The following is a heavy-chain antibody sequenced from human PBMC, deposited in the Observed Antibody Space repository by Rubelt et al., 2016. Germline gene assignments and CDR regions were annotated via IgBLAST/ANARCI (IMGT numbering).Heavy chain of an antibody. D-gene: IGHD1-26*01. V-gene: IGHV5-51*01. CDR1: GYSFTSYW. CDR3: ARLRGSYYSEGVGY. CDR2: IYPGDSDT. J-gene: IGHJ4*02. Sequence: EVQLVQSGAEVKKPGESLKISCKGSGYSFTSYWIGWVRQMPGKGLEWMGIIYPGDSDTRYSLSCQGQVRISAEKSNGTAYLQWSGRKASDTAMYYCARLRGSYYSEGVGYWGQGTLVTVSS.